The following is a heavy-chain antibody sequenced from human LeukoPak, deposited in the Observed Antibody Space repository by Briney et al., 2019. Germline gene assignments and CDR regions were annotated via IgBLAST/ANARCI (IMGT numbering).Heavy chain of an antibody. V-gene: IGHV3-48*01. CDR2: ISSSSSTI. CDR1: GFTFSSYS. D-gene: IGHD6-19*01. Sequence: PGGSLRLSCAASGFTFSSYSMNWVRQAPGKGLEWVSYISSSSSTIYYADSVKGRFTISRDNAKNSLYLQMNSLRAEDTAVYYCARDKDSSGWYAQAPYFDYWGQGTLVTVSS. J-gene: IGHJ4*02. CDR3: ARDKDSSGWYAQAPYFDY.